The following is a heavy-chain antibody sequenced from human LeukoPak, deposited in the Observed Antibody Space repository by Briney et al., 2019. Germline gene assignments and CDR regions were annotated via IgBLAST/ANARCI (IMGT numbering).Heavy chain of an antibody. CDR2: IWYDGTNK. D-gene: IGHD2/OR15-2a*01. V-gene: IGHV3-33*01. J-gene: IGHJ4*02. CDR1: GFTFSSYG. Sequence: GGSLRLPCAASGFTFSSYGMHWVRQAPGKALEWVAVIWYDGTNKYYTDSVKGRFTISRDNSKNTLYLQMDTLRAEDTAVYYCVISYYFDYWGQGTLVTVSS. CDR3: VISYYFDY.